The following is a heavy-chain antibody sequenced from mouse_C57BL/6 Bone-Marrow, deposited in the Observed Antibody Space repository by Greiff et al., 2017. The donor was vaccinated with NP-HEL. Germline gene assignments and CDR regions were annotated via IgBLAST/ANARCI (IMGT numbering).Heavy chain of an antibody. CDR3: ARAETGPYYFDY. Sequence: EVQGVESGPGMVKPSQSLSLTCTVTGYSITSGYDWHLIRHFPGNKLEWMGYISSSGSTNYNPSLKSRFPFTHDTSNTHYFLKLKSVTTEDTATYYCARAETGPYYFDYWGQGTTLTVSS. J-gene: IGHJ2*01. CDR2: ISSSGST. CDR1: GYSITSGYD. D-gene: IGHD4-1*01. V-gene: IGHV3-1*01.